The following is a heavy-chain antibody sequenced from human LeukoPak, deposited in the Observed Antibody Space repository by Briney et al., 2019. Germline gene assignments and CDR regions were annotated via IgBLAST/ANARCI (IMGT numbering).Heavy chain of an antibody. V-gene: IGHV3-23*01. Sequence: PGGSLRLSCAASGFTFISYAINWVRQVPGKGLEWVSTISGGETTYSTYYADSVKGRFTISRDNAKNSLYLQMNSLKTEDTAVYYCTTGISKITMVREHDYWGQGTLVTVSS. CDR2: ISGGETTYST. CDR3: TTGISKITMVREHDY. CDR1: GFTFISYA. J-gene: IGHJ4*02. D-gene: IGHD3-10*01.